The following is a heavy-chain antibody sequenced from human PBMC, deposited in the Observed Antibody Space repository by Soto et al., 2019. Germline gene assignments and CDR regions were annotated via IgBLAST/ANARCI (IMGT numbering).Heavy chain of an antibody. CDR2: IYHSGST. J-gene: IGHJ6*02. CDR1: GGSISSGGYS. Sequence: QLQLQESGSGLVKPSQTLSLTCAVSGGSISSGGYSWSWIRQPPGKGLEWIGYIYHSGSTYYNPSLTSRVTTSVDRSKHQFSLKLSSVTAADTAVYYCASAHYGDYGYGMDVWGQGTTVTVSS. D-gene: IGHD4-17*01. V-gene: IGHV4-30-2*01. CDR3: ASAHYGDYGYGMDV.